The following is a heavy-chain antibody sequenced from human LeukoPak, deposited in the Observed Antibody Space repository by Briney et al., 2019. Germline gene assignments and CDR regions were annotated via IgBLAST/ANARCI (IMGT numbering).Heavy chain of an antibody. V-gene: IGHV1-69*13. CDR2: IIPIFGTA. Sequence: SVKVSCKASGGTFSSYAISWVRQAPGQGPEWMGGIIPIFGTANYAQKFQGRVTITADESTSTAYMELSSLRSEDTAVYYCAREGIERRSYDFWSGYSDNWFDPWGQGTLVTVSS. CDR3: AREGIERRSYDFWSGYSDNWFDP. J-gene: IGHJ5*02. D-gene: IGHD3-3*01. CDR1: GGTFSSYA.